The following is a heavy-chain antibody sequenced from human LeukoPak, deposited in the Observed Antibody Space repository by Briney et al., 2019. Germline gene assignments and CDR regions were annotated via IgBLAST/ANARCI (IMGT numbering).Heavy chain of an antibody. CDR3: ARGIVLMVYA. Sequence: SPSETLSLTCAVSGYSISSGYYWGWIRQPPGKGLEWIGSIYHSGSTYYNPSLKSRVTISVDTSKNQFSLKLSPVTAADTAVYYCARGIVLMVYAWGQGTLVTVSS. V-gene: IGHV4-38-2*01. CDR2: IYHSGST. J-gene: IGHJ5*02. CDR1: GYSISSGYY. D-gene: IGHD2-8*01.